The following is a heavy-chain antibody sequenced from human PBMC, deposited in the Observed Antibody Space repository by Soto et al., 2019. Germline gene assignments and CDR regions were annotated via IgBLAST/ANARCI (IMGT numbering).Heavy chain of an antibody. D-gene: IGHD5-18*01. V-gene: IGHV4-31*03. CDR2: IYYSGST. CDR3: ARDLGSYGYNWFDP. J-gene: IGHJ5*02. Sequence: TLSLTCTVSVGSVSSGGYYCIWIRQHPGKGLEWIGYIYYSGSTYYNPSLKSRVTISVDTSKNQFSLKLSSVTAADTAVYYCARDLGSYGYNWFDPWGQGTLVTVSS. CDR1: VGSVSSGGYY.